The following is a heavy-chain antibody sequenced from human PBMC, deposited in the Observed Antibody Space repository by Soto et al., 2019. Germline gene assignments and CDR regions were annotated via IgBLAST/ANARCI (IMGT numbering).Heavy chain of an antibody. D-gene: IGHD3-16*01. CDR1: GYSFSTYC. V-gene: IGHV5-51*01. Sequence: GEALKVSCKGSGYSFSTYCIAWVRQMPGKGLEWMGIIYPGDTDTRYNPSFQGQVTISADKSNNTAYLQWSSLKASDTAVYYCARRFGTSMTLGYYYSKDVWGKRTTGTVSS. J-gene: IGHJ6*03. CDR3: ARRFGTSMTLGYYYSKDV. CDR2: IYPGDTDT.